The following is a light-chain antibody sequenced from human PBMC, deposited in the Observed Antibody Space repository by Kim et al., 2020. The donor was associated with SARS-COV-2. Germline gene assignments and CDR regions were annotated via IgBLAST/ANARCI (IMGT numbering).Light chain of an antibody. V-gene: IGKV3-15*01. CDR3: QQYNNWRKGT. CDR1: QSVSSN. CDR2: GAS. Sequence: EIVMTQSPATLSVSPGERATLSCRASQSVSSNLAWYQQKPGQAPRLLIYGASTRATGIPARFSGSGSGTEFTLTISSLQSEDFAVYYCQQYNNWRKGTFGQGTKVDIK. J-gene: IGKJ1*01.